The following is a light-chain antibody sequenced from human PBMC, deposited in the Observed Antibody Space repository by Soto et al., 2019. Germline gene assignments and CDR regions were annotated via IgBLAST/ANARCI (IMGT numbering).Light chain of an antibody. CDR1: QGISSY. V-gene: IGKV1-8*01. Sequence: AIRMTQSPSSFSASTGDRVTITCRASQGISSYLAWYQQKPGKAPKLLIYAASTLQSGVPSRFSGSGSGTDFTLTISCLQSEDFATYYCQQYCSYPIFTFGPGTKVDIK. CDR2: AAS. J-gene: IGKJ3*01. CDR3: QQYCSYPIFT.